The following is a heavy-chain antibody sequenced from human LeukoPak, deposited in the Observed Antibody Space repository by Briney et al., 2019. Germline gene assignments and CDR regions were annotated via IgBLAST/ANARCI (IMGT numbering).Heavy chain of an antibody. D-gene: IGHD6-19*01. J-gene: IGHJ5*02. CDR3: AKDPGGIAVWSWFDP. V-gene: IGHV3-33*06. CDR2: IWYDGSNK. CDR1: GFAFSNYA. Sequence: GGSLRLSCAASGFAFSNYAMSWVRQAPGKGLEWVTVIWYDGSNKYYADSVKGRFTISRDNSKNTLYLQMNSLRAEDTAVYYCAKDPGGIAVWSWFDPWGQGTLVTVSS.